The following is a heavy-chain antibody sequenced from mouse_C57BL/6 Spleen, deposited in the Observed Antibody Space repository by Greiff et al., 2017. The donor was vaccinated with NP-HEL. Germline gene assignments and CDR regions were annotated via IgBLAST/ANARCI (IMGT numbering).Heavy chain of an antibody. D-gene: IGHD2-4*01. Sequence: QVQLQQPGAELVKPGASVKLSCKASGYTFTSYWMHWVKQRPGQGLEWIGMIHPSSGSTNYNEKFKSKATLTVDKSSSTAYMQLSSLTSEDSAVYYCARGDDDSLYYYAMDYWGQGTSVTVSS. CDR3: ARGDDDSLYYYAMDY. J-gene: IGHJ4*01. CDR2: IHPSSGST. V-gene: IGHV1-64*01. CDR1: GYTFTSYW.